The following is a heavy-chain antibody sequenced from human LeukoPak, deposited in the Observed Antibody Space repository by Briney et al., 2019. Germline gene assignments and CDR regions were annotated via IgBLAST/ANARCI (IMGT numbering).Heavy chain of an antibody. CDR3: ARVTSGYDYGGAYYYYYMDV. CDR1: GDSVSSNSAA. V-gene: IGHV6-1*01. CDR2: TYYRSKWYN. D-gene: IGHD5-12*01. J-gene: IGHJ6*03. Sequence: SQTLSLTCAISGDSVSSNSAAWNWIRQSPSRGLEWLGRTYYRSKWYNDYAVSVNSRITINPDTSKNQFSLKLSSVTAADTAVYYCARVTSGYDYGGAYYYYYMDVWGKGTTVTVSS.